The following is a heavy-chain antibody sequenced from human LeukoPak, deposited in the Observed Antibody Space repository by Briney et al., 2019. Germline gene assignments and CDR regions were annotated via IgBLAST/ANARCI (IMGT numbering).Heavy chain of an antibody. V-gene: IGHV3-7*01. CDR1: GFTFSSYG. D-gene: IGHD6-13*01. Sequence: GGSLRLSCAASGFTFSSYGMHWVRQAPGKGLEWVANINQDGSERYYVDSVKGRFTISRDNAKNSLYLQMNSLRAEDTAVYYCARDSEYSSSFAFDIWGQGTMVTVSS. CDR3: ARDSEYSSSFAFDI. CDR2: INQDGSER. J-gene: IGHJ3*02.